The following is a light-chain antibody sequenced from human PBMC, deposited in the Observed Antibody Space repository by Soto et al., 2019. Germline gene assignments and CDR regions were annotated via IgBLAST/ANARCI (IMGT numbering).Light chain of an antibody. CDR2: GAS. CDR3: QHFGGSSYT. Sequence: DIVLTQAQGTMSLSPGETATLSCRASQSVNSNYLAWYQQKPGQAHRLLIYGASARATGIPDRFSGSGSGTDFTLAISRLEPEDFAVYYCQHFGGSSYTFGQGTKLEIK. CDR1: QSVNSNY. J-gene: IGKJ2*01. V-gene: IGKV3-20*01.